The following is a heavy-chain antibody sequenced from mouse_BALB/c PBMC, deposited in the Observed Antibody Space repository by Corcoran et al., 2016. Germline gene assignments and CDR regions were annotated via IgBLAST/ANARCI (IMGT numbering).Heavy chain of an antibody. CDR1: GFNIKDTY. CDR2: IDPANGNT. D-gene: IGHD4-1*01. CDR3: ANWDLYFDV. Sequence: VQLQQSGAELVKPGASVKLSCTASGFNIKDTYMHWVKQRPEQGLEWIGRIDPANGNTKYDPKFQGKATITADTSSNTAYLQLSSLTSEDTAVYYCANWDLYFDVWGAGTTVTVSS. J-gene: IGHJ1*01. V-gene: IGHV14-3*02.